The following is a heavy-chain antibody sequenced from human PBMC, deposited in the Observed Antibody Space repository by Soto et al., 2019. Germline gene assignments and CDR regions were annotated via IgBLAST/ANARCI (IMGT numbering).Heavy chain of an antibody. CDR1: GFTFSSYA. V-gene: IGHV3-23*01. CDR2: ISGSGGST. CDR3: AKVEIQWELRPVFDY. D-gene: IGHD1-26*01. J-gene: IGHJ4*02. Sequence: GGSLRLSCAASGFTFSSYAMSWVRQAPGKGLEWVSAISGSGGSTYYADSVKGRFTISRDNSKNTLYLQMNSLRAEDTAVYYCAKVEIQWELRPVFDYWGQGTLVTVSS.